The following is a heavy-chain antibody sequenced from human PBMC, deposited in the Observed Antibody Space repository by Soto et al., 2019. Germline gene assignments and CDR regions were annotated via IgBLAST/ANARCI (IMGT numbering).Heavy chain of an antibody. V-gene: IGHV1-18*04. D-gene: IGHD2-15*01. CDR2: ISGKNGNT. CDR1: GYTFISHG. Sequence: QVQLVQSGVEVKKPGASVKVSCKASGYTFISHGISWVRQAPGQGLEWMGWISGKNGNTNYAQKLQGRVTLTTDTSTSTAYMELRSLRSDDTAVYYCARVSSSIVVVPDYGIDVWGQGTTVNVSS. J-gene: IGHJ6*02. CDR3: ARVSSSIVVVPDYGIDV.